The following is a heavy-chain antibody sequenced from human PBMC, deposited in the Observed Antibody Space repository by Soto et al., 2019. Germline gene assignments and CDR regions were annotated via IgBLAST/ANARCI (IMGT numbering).Heavy chain of an antibody. D-gene: IGHD1-26*01. V-gene: IGHV3-23*01. J-gene: IGHJ4*02. CDR1: GFTFSTYS. CDR3: AKEGTTKRSYYFDF. CDR2: ISGSGGST. Sequence: GGSLRLSCAASGFTFSTYSMNWVRQAPGKGLEWVSAISGSGGSTSYADSVKGRFTISRDNSKNTLYLQMNSLRAEDTAVYYCAKEGTTKRSYYFDFWGQGTLVTVS.